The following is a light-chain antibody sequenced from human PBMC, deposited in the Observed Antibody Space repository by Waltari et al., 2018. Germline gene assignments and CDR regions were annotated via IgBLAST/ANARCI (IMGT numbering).Light chain of an antibody. V-gene: IGLV3-21*02. CDR3: QVWERNRVHV. CDR1: NFVTYS. J-gene: IGLJ1*01. Sequence: SYQLTQSPSVSVAPGQAASITCGGVNFVTYSVQWYQQKAGQAPVLLVHDNTDRPSGIPGRFCGSKTSNTACLTISRVEVGDDADYYCQVWERNRVHVFGTGTKVTV. CDR2: DNT.